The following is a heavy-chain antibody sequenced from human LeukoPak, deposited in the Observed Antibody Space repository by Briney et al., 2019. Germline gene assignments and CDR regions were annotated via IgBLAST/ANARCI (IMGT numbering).Heavy chain of an antibody. V-gene: IGHV3-23*01. CDR1: GFTFSTYS. CDR3: AKDKVTTVTYFDY. D-gene: IGHD4-11*01. Sequence: PGGSLRLSCAASGFTFSTYSMNWVRQTPGKGLEWVSAISGSGGSTYYADSVKGRFTISRDNSKNTLYLQMNSLRAEDTAVYYCAKDKVTTVTYFDYWGQGTLVTVSS. CDR2: ISGSGGST. J-gene: IGHJ4*02.